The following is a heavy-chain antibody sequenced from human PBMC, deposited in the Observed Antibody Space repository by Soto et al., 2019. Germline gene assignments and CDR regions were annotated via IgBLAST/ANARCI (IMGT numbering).Heavy chain of an antibody. V-gene: IGHV4-61*01. CDR3: AREGYSYGYGYFDY. CDR1: GGSVSSGSYY. Sequence: QVQLQESGPGLVKPSETLSLTCTVSGGSVSSGSYYWSWIRQPPGKGLEWIGYIYYSGSTNYNPSLKRRVTISVATSTNQFSLKLSSVTAADTAVYYCAREGYSYGYGYFDYWGQGTLVTVSS. D-gene: IGHD5-18*01. CDR2: IYYSGST. J-gene: IGHJ4*02.